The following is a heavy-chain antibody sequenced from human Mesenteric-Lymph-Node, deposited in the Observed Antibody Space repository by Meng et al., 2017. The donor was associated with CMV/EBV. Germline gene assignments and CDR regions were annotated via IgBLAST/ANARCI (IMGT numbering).Heavy chain of an antibody. CDR2: IYYSGST. Sequence: TCTVSGGSISSYYWSWIRQPPGKGLEWIGYIYYSGSTNYNPSLKSRVTLSVDTSKNQFSLKLSSVTAADTAIYYCARDKAATAWFDPWGQGTLVTVSS. J-gene: IGHJ5*02. V-gene: IGHV4-59*01. D-gene: IGHD6-13*01. CDR1: GGSISSYY. CDR3: ARDKAATAWFDP.